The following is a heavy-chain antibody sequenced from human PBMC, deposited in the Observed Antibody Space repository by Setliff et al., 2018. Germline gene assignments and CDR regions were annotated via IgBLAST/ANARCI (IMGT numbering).Heavy chain of an antibody. D-gene: IGHD3-16*01. CDR1: GFTFSTHA. J-gene: IGHJ5*01. V-gene: IGHV3-33*01. CDR2: IWSDGNTT. CDR3: ARDLGNWFDP. Sequence: GGSLRLSCATSGFTFSTHAMHWARQAPGKGLDWVAMIWSDGNTTYYADSVKGRFTVSRDNSKNTVYLQMNNLRADDTAIYYCARDLGNWFDPWGQGTLVTVSS.